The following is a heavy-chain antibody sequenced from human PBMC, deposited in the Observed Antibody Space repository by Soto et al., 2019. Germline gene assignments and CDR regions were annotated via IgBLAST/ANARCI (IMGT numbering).Heavy chain of an antibody. CDR2: ISGSDGKT. CDR1: GFSFASFA. CDR3: AKWSYLDY. D-gene: IGHD3-3*01. V-gene: IGHV3-23*04. J-gene: IGHJ4*02. Sequence: DVRLAESGGGLVQPGGSLRLSCTTSGFSFASFAMTWVRQAPGKGLEWVATISGSDGKTYYADSVKGRFSISRDTSRNTLSLQMHSLRADGPAIYYCAKWSYLDYWGQGTRVTVPS.